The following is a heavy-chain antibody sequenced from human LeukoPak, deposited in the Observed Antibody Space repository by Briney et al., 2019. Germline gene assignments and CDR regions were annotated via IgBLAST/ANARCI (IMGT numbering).Heavy chain of an antibody. V-gene: IGHV4-39*07. D-gene: IGHD2-15*01. Sequence: MSSETLSLTCTVSGGSISSSSYYWGWIRQPPGKGLEWIGSIYYSGSTYYNPSLKSRVTISVDTSKNQFSLKLSSVTAADTAVYYCARGDCSGGSCYYYYYLDVWGKGTTVTISS. CDR2: IYYSGST. J-gene: IGHJ6*03. CDR1: GGSISSSSYY. CDR3: ARGDCSGGSCYYYYYLDV.